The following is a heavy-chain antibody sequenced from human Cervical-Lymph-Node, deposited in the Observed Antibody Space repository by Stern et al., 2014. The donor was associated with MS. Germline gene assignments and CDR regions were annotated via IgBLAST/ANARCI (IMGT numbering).Heavy chain of an antibody. CDR1: GFTFSTYG. J-gene: IGHJ4*02. D-gene: IGHD5/OR15-5a*01. CDR3: ARGLYVDTYYFDF. V-gene: IGHV3-21*06. Sequence: VQLVQSGGGLVKPGGSLRLSCEASGFTFSTYGMHWVRQAPGRGLEWVSSIRDSGNKVYYADSMKGRFTISRDNAKNSLFLQMHSLRGEDTAIYYCARGLYVDTYYFDFWGQGTLVTVSS. CDR2: IRDSGNKV.